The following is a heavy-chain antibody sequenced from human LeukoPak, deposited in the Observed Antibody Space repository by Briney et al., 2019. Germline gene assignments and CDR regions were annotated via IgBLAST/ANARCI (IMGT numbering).Heavy chain of an antibody. V-gene: IGHV3-21*01. Sequence: RGSLRLACAASGFTLSPYTTNWVRQAPGKGLEWVSSISSSSGYRYYADSVKGRFTISRDNAKNSLSLQMNSLRAEDTAVYYCARGGGAFEYWGQGTMVTVSS. D-gene: IGHD2-21*01. CDR2: ISSSSGYR. J-gene: IGHJ3*01. CDR3: ARGGGAFEY. CDR1: GFTLSPYT.